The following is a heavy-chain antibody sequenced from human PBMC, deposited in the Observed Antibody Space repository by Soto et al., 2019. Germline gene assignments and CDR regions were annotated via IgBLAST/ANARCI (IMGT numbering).Heavy chain of an antibody. CDR3: AKGGSSWYVYYYGMDV. D-gene: IGHD6-13*01. J-gene: IGHJ6*02. CDR1: GFTLSSYG. CDR2: ISYDGSNK. V-gene: IGHV3-30*18. Sequence: QVQLVESGGGVVQPGRSLRLSCAASGFTLSSYGMHWVRQAPGKGLEWVAVISYDGSNKYYADSVKGRFTISRDNSKNTLYLQMNSLRAEDTAVYYCAKGGSSWYVYYYGMDVWGQGTTVTVSS.